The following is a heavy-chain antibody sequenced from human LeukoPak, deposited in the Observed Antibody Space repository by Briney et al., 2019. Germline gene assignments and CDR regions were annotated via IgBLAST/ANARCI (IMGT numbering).Heavy chain of an antibody. V-gene: IGHV3-11*04. CDR1: GFTFSDHY. CDR3: ARAAGEMATIRY. CDR2: ISSSGSTI. J-gene: IGHJ4*02. Sequence: GSLRLSCAASGFTFSDHYMDWVRQAPGKGLEWVSYISSSGSTIYYADSVKGRFTISRDNAKNSLYLQMNSLRAEDTAVYYCARAAGEMATIRYWGQGTLVTVSS. D-gene: IGHD5-24*01.